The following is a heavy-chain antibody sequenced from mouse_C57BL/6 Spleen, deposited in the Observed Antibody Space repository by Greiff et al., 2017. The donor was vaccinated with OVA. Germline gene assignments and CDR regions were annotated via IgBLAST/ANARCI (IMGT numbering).Heavy chain of an antibody. V-gene: IGHV1-64*01. CDR2: IHPNSGST. Sequence: VQLQQPGAELVKPGASVKLSCKASGYTFTSYWMHWVKQRPGQGLEWIGMIHPNSGSTNYHEKFKSKATLTVDKASSTAYMQLSSLTSEDAAVYYCAREGSNPAWLAYWGQGTLVTVSA. CDR1: GYTFTSYW. J-gene: IGHJ3*01. CDR3: AREGSNPAWLAY. D-gene: IGHD2-5*01.